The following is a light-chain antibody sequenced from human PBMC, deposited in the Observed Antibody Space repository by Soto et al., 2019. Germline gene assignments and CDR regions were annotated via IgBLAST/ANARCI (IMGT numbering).Light chain of an antibody. CDR3: QQRTNWPPT. V-gene: IGKV3-11*01. CDR1: QSVRND. Sequence: EIVLTQSPATLSLSPGERATLSCRASQSVRNDLVWYHQKPGQAPRVLIYSASNRATGIPARFSGSGSRTDFTLTISSPEPEDFAVYYCQQRTNWPPTFGGGTKVEMK. CDR2: SAS. J-gene: IGKJ4*01.